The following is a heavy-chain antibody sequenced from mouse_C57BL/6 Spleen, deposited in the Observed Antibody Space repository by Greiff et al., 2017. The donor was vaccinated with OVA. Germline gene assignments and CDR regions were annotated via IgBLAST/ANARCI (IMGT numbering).Heavy chain of an antibody. D-gene: IGHD1-1*01. J-gene: IGHJ2*01. CDR2: IDPNSGGT. CDR3: TRSYYGSSYYFDY. V-gene: IGHV1-72*01. CDR1: GYTFTSYW. Sequence: QVQLQQSGAELVKPGASVKLSCKASGYTFTSYWMHWVKQRPGRGLEWIGRIDPNSGGTKYNEKFKSKATMTVNKPSSTAYMQLSSLTSEDSAVYYCTRSYYGSSYYFDYWGQGTTLTVSS.